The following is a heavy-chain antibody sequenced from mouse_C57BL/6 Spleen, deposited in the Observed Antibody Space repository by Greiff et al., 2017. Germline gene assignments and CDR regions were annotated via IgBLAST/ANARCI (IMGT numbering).Heavy chain of an antibody. J-gene: IGHJ2*01. CDR2: IDPSDSYT. Sequence: QVQLQQPGAELVRPGTSVKLSCKASGYTFTSYWMHWVKQRPGQGLEWIGVIDPSDSYTNYNQKFKGKATLTVDTSSSTAYMQLSSLTSEDSAVYYCARDGKKKVDYWGQGTTLTVSS. D-gene: IGHD2-1*01. CDR3: ARDGKKKVDY. V-gene: IGHV1-59*01. CDR1: GYTFTSYW.